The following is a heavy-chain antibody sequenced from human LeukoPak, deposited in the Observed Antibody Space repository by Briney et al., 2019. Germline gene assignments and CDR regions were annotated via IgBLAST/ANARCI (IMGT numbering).Heavy chain of an antibody. CDR2: MLYSGST. CDR1: GASISNFY. CDR3: ARVDYYGSDDY. V-gene: IGHV4-59*12. Sequence: SETLSLTCTVSGASISNFYWSWIRQAPGQGLEWIGYMLYSGSTNQKPSLRSRVTISVDTSKNQFSLKLSSVTAADTAVYYCARVDYYGSDDYWGQGTLVTVSS. D-gene: IGHD3-10*01. J-gene: IGHJ4*02.